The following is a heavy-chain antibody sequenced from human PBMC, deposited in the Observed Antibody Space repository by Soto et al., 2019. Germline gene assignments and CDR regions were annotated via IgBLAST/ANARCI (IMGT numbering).Heavy chain of an antibody. V-gene: IGHV3-23*01. D-gene: IGHD6-13*01. CDR3: AKIPHSSSWYLDAFDI. Sequence: EVQLLEAGGGVGQPGGSLRLSCAASGFTFSSYAMSWVRQAPGKGLEWVSAISGSGGSTYYAASVKGRFTISRDNSKNTLYLQMNSLRAEDTAVSYCAKIPHSSSWYLDAFDIWGQGTMVTVSS. CDR2: ISGSGGST. J-gene: IGHJ3*02. CDR1: GFTFSSYA.